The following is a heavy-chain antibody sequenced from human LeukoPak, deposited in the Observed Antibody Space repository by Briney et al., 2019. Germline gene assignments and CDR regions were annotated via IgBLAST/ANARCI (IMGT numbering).Heavy chain of an antibody. D-gene: IGHD6-13*01. Sequence: ASVKVSCKASGRSFTSYGIAWVRQAPGEGLEWVGWISNFDGDTKVAENLQGRVTLTTDSSTSTAYMVLTNLKFDDTAVYYCVRARGCSNCVLTDGFDSWGQGTKVTVSS. CDR1: GRSFTSYG. CDR3: VRARGCSNCVLTDGFDS. V-gene: IGHV1-18*01. J-gene: IGHJ3*01. CDR2: ISNFDGDT.